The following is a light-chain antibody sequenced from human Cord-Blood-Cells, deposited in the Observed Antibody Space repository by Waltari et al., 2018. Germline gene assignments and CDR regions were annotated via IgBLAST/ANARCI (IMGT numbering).Light chain of an antibody. J-gene: IGLJ1*01. CDR1: SSDVGSYNL. V-gene: IGLV2-23*01. Sequence: QSALTQPASVSGSHGQSITLPCTGTSSDVGSYNLVSWYQQHPGKAPKLMIYEGSKRPSGVSNRFSGSKSGNTASLTISGLQAEDEADYYCCSYAGSSTLYVFGTGTKVTVL. CDR3: CSYAGSSTLYV. CDR2: EGS.